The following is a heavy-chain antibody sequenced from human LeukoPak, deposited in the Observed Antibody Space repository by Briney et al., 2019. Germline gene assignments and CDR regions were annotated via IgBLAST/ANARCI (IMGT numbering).Heavy chain of an antibody. CDR3: ARDGYYYDLWAFDI. V-gene: IGHV4-59*01. CDR2: IYYSGST. D-gene: IGHD3-22*01. CDR1: GGSISSYY. Sequence: SETLSLTCTVSGGSISSYYWSWIRQPPGKGLEWIGYIYYSGSTNYNPSLKSRVTISVDTSKNQFSLKLSSVTAADTAVYYCARDGYYYDLWAFDIWGQGTMVTVSS. J-gene: IGHJ3*02.